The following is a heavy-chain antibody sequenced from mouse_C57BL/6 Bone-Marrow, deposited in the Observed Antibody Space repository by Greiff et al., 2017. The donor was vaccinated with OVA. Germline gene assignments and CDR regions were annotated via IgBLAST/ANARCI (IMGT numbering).Heavy chain of an antibody. V-gene: IGHV14-4*01. CDR1: GFNIKDDY. J-gene: IGHJ1*03. CDR3: TTCGTTVVARWYFDV. Sequence: EVKLMESGAELVRPGASVKLSCTASGFNIKDDYMHWVKQRPEQGLEWIGWIDPENGDTEYASKFQGKATITADTSSNTAYLQLSSLTSEDTAVYYCTTCGTTVVARWYFDVWGTGTTVTVSS. CDR2: IDPENGDT. D-gene: IGHD1-1*01.